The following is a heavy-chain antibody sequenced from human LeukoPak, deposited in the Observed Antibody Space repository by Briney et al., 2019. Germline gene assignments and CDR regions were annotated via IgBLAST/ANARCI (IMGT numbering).Heavy chain of an antibody. CDR2: ISYDGSNK. D-gene: IGHD2-8*01. CDR1: GFTFSSYA. Sequence: GRSLRLSCAASGFTFSSYAMHWVRQAPGKGREWVAVISYDGSNKYYADSVKGRFTISRDNSKNTLYLQMNSLRAEDTAVYYCAREGVGFDYWGQGTLVTVSS. V-gene: IGHV3-30*01. CDR3: AREGVGFDY. J-gene: IGHJ4*02.